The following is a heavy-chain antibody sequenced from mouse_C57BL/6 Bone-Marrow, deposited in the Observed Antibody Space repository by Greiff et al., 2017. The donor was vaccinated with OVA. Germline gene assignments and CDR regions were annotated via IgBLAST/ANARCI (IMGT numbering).Heavy chain of an antibody. CDR1: GFTFSSYG. Sequence: EVKLMESGGDLVKPGGSLKLSCAASGFTFSSYGLSWVRQTPDKRLEWVATISSGGSYTYYPDSVKGRFTISRDNAKNTLYLQMSSLKSEDTAMYYCARHPDYDVAYWGQGTLVTVSA. CDR3: ARHPDYDVAY. J-gene: IGHJ3*01. D-gene: IGHD2-4*01. CDR2: ISSGGSYT. V-gene: IGHV5-6*01.